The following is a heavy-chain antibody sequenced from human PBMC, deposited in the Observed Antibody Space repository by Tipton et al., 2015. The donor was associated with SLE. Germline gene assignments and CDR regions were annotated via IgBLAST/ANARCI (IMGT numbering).Heavy chain of an antibody. CDR1: GGSFSGYY. V-gene: IGHV4-34*01. Sequence: TLSLTCAVYGGSFSGYYWSWIRQPPGKGLEWIGEINHSGSTNYNPSLKSRVTISVDTSKNQFSLNLRSVTAADMAVYYCARLREGYYYYYDMDVWGQGTTVTVSS. D-gene: IGHD1-26*01. J-gene: IGHJ6*02. CDR2: INHSGST. CDR3: ARLREGYYYYYDMDV.